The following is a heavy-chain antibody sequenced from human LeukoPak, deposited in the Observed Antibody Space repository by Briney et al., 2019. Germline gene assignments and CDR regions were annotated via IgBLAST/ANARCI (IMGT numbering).Heavy chain of an antibody. Sequence: GGSLRLSCEASGFTFGRSAMTWVRQTPGKGLEWFSSISSSGNTYYADSVKGRFTISRDNSKNLVILQMNTLTAEDTAIYYCVKGRMSEDGLDFWGQGSLVTVSS. CDR3: VKGRMSEDGLDF. J-gene: IGHJ4*02. V-gene: IGHV3-23*01. CDR2: ISSSGNT. D-gene: IGHD5-24*01. CDR1: GFTFGRSA.